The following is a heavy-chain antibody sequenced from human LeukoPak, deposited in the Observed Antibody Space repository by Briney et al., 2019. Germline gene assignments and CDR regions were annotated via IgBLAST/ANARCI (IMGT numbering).Heavy chain of an antibody. CDR2: INPSGGST. CDR1: GYTFTSYY. CDR3: ARENQLLYAFDI. Sequence: ASVKVSCKASGYTFTSYYMHWVRQAPGQGLEWMGIINPSGGSTSYAQKFQGRVTMTEDTSTDTAYMELSSLRSDDTAVYYCARENQLLYAFDIWGQGTMVTVSS. D-gene: IGHD2-2*02. V-gene: IGHV1-46*01. J-gene: IGHJ3*02.